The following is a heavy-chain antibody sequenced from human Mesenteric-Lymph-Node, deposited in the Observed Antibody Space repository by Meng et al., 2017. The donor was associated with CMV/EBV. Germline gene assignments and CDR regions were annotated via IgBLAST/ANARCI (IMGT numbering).Heavy chain of an antibody. CDR3: ARGTQLEYGMDV. D-gene: IGHD6-6*01. J-gene: IGHJ6*02. CDR1: GYTFTVNY. V-gene: IGHV1-46*01. Sequence: ASVKVSCKASGYTFTVNYLHWVRQAPGQGLEWMGIINPSGGSTSYAQKFQGRVTMTRDTSTSTVYMELSSLRSEDTAVYYCARGTQLEYGMDVWGQGTTVTVSS. CDR2: INPSGGST.